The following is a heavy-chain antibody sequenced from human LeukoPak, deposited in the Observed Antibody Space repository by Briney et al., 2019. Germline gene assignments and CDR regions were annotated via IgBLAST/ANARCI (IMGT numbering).Heavy chain of an antibody. CDR1: GGTFSSYA. V-gene: IGHV1-69*04. J-gene: IGHJ3*02. D-gene: IGHD3-16*01. CDR3: ARDGGSPVSDAFDI. CDR2: IIPILGIA. Sequence: ASVKVSCKASGGTFSSYAISWVRQAPGQGLGWMGRIIPILGIANYAQKFQGRVTITADKSTSTAYMELSSLRSEDTAVYYCARDGGSPVSDAFDIWGQGTMVTVSS.